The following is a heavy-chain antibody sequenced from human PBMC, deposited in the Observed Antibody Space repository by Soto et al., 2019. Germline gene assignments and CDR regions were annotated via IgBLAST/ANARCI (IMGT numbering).Heavy chain of an antibody. CDR1: GGTFSSYA. D-gene: IGHD2-2*01. CDR2: IIPIYGTA. CDR3: ARWNGYCSSTSCYFVDY. J-gene: IGHJ4*02. Sequence: SVKVSCKASGGTFSSYAISWVRQAPGQGLEWMGGIIPIYGTANYAQKFQGRVTITADESTSTAYMELRSLRSDDTAVYYCARWNGYCSSTSCYFVDYWGQGTLVTVSS. V-gene: IGHV1-69*13.